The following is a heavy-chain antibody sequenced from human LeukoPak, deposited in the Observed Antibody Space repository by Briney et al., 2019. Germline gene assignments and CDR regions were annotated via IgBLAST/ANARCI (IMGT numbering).Heavy chain of an antibody. Sequence: PGGSLRLSCAASGFTFSHFWMSWVRQAPGKGLEWVAYIKKTGSETYYVDSVKGRFTITRDNTRNSLFLQMYSLRAEDTAVYFCAREDGYCGGGNGYSYFGSWGQGTLVTVSS. J-gene: IGHJ4*02. CDR3: AREDGYCGGGNGYSYFGS. CDR1: GFTFSHFW. D-gene: IGHD2-15*01. CDR2: IKKTGSET. V-gene: IGHV3-7*01.